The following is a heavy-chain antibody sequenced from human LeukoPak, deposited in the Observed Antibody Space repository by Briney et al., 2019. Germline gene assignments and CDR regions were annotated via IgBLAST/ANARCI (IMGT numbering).Heavy chain of an antibody. V-gene: IGHV4-34*01. Sequence: PSETLSLTCAVYGGSFSSYYWSWIRQPPGKGLEWIGEINHSGSTNYNPSLKSRVTISVDTSKNQLSLKLSSVTAADTAVYYCARQHTWTYYYDSSGHIDYWGQGTLVTVSS. D-gene: IGHD3-22*01. J-gene: IGHJ4*02. CDR3: ARQHTWTYYYDSSGHIDY. CDR1: GGSFSSYY. CDR2: INHSGST.